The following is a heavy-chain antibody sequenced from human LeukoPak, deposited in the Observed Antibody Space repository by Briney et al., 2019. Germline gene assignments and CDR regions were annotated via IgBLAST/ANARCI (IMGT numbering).Heavy chain of an antibody. V-gene: IGHV4-61*08. CDR2: IYYSGST. CDR3: ARGGGGYTYGYYH. J-gene: IGHJ4*02. CDR1: GGSISSGGYY. Sequence: SETLSLTCTVSGGSISSGGYYWSWIRQHPGKGLEWIGYIYYSGSTNYNPSLKSRVTISVDTSKNQFSLKLTSVTAADTAVYYCARGGGGYTYGYYHWGQGTLVTVSS. D-gene: IGHD5-18*01.